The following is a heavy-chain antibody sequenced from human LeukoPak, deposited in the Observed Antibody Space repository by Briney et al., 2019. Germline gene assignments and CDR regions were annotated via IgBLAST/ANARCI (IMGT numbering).Heavy chain of an antibody. J-gene: IGHJ4*02. Sequence: GGSLRLSCAASGFTFSSYAMSWVRQAPGKGLEWVSAISGSGGSTYYADSVEGRFTISRDNSKNTLYLQMNSLRAEDTAVYYCAKGPVTDSSSTGRDPPGDYWGQGTLVTVSS. CDR1: GFTFSSYA. V-gene: IGHV3-23*01. CDR3: AKGPVTDSSSTGRDPPGDY. D-gene: IGHD6-6*01. CDR2: ISGSGGST.